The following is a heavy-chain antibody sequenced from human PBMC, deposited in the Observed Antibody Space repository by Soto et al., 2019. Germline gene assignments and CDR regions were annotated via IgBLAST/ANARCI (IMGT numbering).Heavy chain of an antibody. CDR3: ARDRRVSGYVDY. CDR1: GGSISSYY. CDR2: IYYSGST. V-gene: IGHV4-59*01. J-gene: IGHJ4*02. D-gene: IGHD3-9*01. Sequence: PSETLSLTCTVSGGSISSYYWSWSRQPPGKGLEWIGYIYYSGSTNYNPSLKSRVTISVDTSKNQFSLKLSSVTAADTAVYYCARDRRVSGYVDYWGQGTLVTVSS.